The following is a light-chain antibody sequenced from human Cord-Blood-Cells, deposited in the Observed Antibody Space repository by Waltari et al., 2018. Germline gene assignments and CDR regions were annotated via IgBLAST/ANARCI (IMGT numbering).Light chain of an antibody. V-gene: IGLV3-25*03. J-gene: IGLJ2*01. CDR3: QSADSSGTVV. Sequence: SYELTQPPSVPVSPGQTARITCSGDALPKQYAYWYQQKPGRAPGRVIYKDSERPSGIPGRFSGSSSGTTVTLTISGVQAEDEADYYCQSADSSGTVVFGGGTKLTVL. CDR1: ALPKQY. CDR2: KDS.